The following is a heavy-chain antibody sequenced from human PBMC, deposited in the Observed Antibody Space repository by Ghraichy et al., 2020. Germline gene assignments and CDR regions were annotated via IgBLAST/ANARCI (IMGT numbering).Heavy chain of an antibody. V-gene: IGHV3-23*01. Sequence: GGSLRLSCAASGFSFSSYAMSWVRQAPGKGLEWVSAISSSGVNTYYPDSVKGRFTISRDNSKNTLYLQMNSLRAEDTAIYYCAKDLPDRSGTNDAFDIWGQGTRVTVSS. CDR2: ISSSGVNT. CDR1: GFSFSSYA. D-gene: IGHD3-22*01. J-gene: IGHJ3*02. CDR3: AKDLPDRSGTNDAFDI.